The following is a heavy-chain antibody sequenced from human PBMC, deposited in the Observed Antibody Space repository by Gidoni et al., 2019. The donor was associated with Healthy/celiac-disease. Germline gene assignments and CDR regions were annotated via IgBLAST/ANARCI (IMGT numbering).Heavy chain of an antibody. CDR1: GGSISSGGYY. J-gene: IGHJ6*02. CDR3: ARDGPRLGYCSSTSCYGGGRYYYYYGMDV. V-gene: IGHV4-31*03. CDR2: IYYSGST. Sequence: QVQLQESGPGLVKPSQTLSLTCTVSGGSISSGGYYWSWIRQHPRKGLEWIGYIYYSGSTYYNPSLKSRVTISVDTSKNQFSLKLSSVTAADTAVYYCARDGPRLGYCSSTSCYGGGRYYYYYGMDVWGQGTTVTVSS. D-gene: IGHD2-2*01.